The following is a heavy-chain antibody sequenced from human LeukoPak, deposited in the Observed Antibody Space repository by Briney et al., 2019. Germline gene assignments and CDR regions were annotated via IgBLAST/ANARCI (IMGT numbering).Heavy chain of an antibody. V-gene: IGHV4-34*01. Sequence: SETLSLTCAVYGGSFSGYYWSWIRQPPRKGLEWIGEINHSGSTNYNPSLKSRVTISVDTSKNQFSLKLSSVTAADTAVYYCARLRGAVATDYWGQGTLVTVSS. CDR3: ARLRGAVATDY. CDR2: INHSGST. CDR1: GGSFSGYY. J-gene: IGHJ4*02. D-gene: IGHD6-19*01.